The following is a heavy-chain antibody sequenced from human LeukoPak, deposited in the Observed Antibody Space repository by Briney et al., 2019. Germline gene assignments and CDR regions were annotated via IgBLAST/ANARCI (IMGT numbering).Heavy chain of an antibody. CDR1: GFTFSSYA. CDR2: ISSNGGST. V-gene: IGHV3-64*01. Sequence: GGSLRLSCAASGFTFSSYAMHWVRQAPGKGLEYVSAISSNGGSTYYANSVKGRFTISRDNSKNTLYLQMNSLRAEDTAVYYCAKQGFWSGYYSYYYYYMDVWGKGTTVTVSS. J-gene: IGHJ6*03. CDR3: AKQGFWSGYYSYYYYYMDV. D-gene: IGHD3-3*01.